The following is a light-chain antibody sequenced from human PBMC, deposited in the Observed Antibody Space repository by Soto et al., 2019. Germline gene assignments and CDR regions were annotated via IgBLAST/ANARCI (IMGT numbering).Light chain of an antibody. V-gene: IGKV3-15*01. CDR2: GAS. J-gene: IGKJ5*01. CDR3: QQYNSWPLIT. CDR1: QTVSRH. Sequence: EIVMTQSPGTLSLSPGERATLSCRASQTVSRHLAWYQQKPGQAPRLPIFGASTRATGIPDRFSGSGSGTDFTLTISFLQSEDFAVYYCQQYNSWPLITFGPGTRLDIK.